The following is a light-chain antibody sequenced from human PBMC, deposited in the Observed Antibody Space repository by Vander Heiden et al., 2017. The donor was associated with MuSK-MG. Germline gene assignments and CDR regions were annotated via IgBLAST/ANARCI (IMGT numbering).Light chain of an antibody. Sequence: QSALTQPASVSGSPGQSITISCTGTSSDVGGYNSFSWYQQHTGNDHHLIIYDVSYRPAGVSNRFSGSKSATTSSLTISGLQAEDDADYYCRSYISSSSVFGGGTKLTVL. CDR3: RSYISSSSV. V-gene: IGLV2-14*01. CDR1: SSDVGGYNS. CDR2: DVS. J-gene: IGLJ2*01.